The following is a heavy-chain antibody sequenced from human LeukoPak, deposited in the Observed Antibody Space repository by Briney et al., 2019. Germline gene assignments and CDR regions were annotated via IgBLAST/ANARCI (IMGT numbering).Heavy chain of an antibody. CDR2: ISAYNGNT. Sequence: ASVNVSCKASGYTFTNYGISWVRQAPGQGLEWMEWISAYNGNTNYAQNLQGRVTMTTDTSTSTAYMELRSLRSDDTAVYYCARDRQSCSSSSCLVDSWGQGTLVTVSS. V-gene: IGHV1-18*01. CDR3: ARDRQSCSSSSCLVDS. J-gene: IGHJ4*02. CDR1: GYTFTNYG. D-gene: IGHD2-2*01.